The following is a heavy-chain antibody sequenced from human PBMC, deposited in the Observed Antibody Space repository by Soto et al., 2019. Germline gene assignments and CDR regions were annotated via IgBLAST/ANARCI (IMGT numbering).Heavy chain of an antibody. CDR1: GGSINSNNW. Sequence: SETLSLTCAVSGGSINSNNWWSWVRQPPGKGLGWIGEVYHSGSTNYNPSLKSRVAISMDQSKNLFSLTLSSVTAADTAVYYCAFPATNDFDYWGQGSLVTVSS. J-gene: IGHJ4*02. CDR3: AFPATNDFDY. V-gene: IGHV4-4*02. D-gene: IGHD4-4*01. CDR2: VYHSGST.